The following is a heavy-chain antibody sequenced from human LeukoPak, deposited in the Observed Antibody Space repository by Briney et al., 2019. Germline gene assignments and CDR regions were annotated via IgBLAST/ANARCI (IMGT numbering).Heavy chain of an antibody. J-gene: IGHJ6*02. Sequence: PSETLSLTCAVSGGSISSGGYSWSWIRQPPGKGLEWIGYIYHSGSTYYNPSLKSRVTISVDRSKNQFSLKLSSVTAADTAVYYCARGVVVVPAAPKVHYYYYGMDVWGQGTTVTVSS. D-gene: IGHD2-2*01. CDR1: GGSISSGGYS. CDR2: IYHSGST. V-gene: IGHV4-30-2*01. CDR3: ARGVVVVPAAPKVHYYYYGMDV.